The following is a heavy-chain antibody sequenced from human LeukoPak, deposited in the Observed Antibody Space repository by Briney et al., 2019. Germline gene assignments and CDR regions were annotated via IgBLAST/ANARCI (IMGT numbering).Heavy chain of an antibody. D-gene: IGHD2-8*02. CDR1: GGSIISDIYF. CDR3: AGDRNNRYWFYY. Sequence: SETLSLTCTVSGGSIISDIYFWGWIRQSPGQGLAWIGSIYHGGRAYYDPSFEGRATISVDVSKNQFSLNLRSVTAADTAVYYCAGDRNNRYWFYYWGQGTLVTVSS. V-gene: IGHV4-39*07. J-gene: IGHJ4*02. CDR2: IYHGGRA.